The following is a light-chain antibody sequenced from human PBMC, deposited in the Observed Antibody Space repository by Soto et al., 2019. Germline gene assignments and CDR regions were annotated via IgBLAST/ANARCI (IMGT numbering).Light chain of an antibody. J-gene: IGKJ1*01. CDR1: RSISNY. V-gene: IGKV1-39*01. CDR2: AAS. CDR3: QQSFSTPRT. Sequence: DIQMTQSPSSLSASVGDRITITCRASRSISNYLNWYQQKPGKAPNLLIYAASSLQSGFPSRFSGSGSRTDFTLTISSLQPEDFATYYCQQSFSTPRTFGQGTKVEIK.